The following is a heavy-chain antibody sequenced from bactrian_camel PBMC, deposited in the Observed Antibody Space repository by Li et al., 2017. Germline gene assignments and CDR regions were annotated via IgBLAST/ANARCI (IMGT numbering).Heavy chain of an antibody. CDR1: GFTFSSYY. Sequence: VQLVESGGGLVQPGGSLRLSCAASGFTFSSYYMTWVRQAPGKGLEWVSHIASDGSGTKYADSVKGRFTISKDNAKNTLYLQMNSLQVEDTAVYYCAADGPSPYGGNLVADFGYWGQGTQVTVS. V-gene: IGHV3S6*01. CDR3: AADGPSPYGGNLVADFGY. J-gene: IGHJ6*01. D-gene: IGHD6*01. CDR2: IASDGSGT.